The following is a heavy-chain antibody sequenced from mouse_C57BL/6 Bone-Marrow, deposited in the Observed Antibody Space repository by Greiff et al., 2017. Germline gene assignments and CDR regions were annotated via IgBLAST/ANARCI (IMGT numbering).Heavy chain of an antibody. CDR2: IWRGGST. CDR1: GFSLTSYG. CDR3: TKKGGYGPFAY. J-gene: IGHJ3*01. Sequence: VMLVESGPGLVQPSQSLSITCTVSGFSLTSYGVHWVRQSPGKGLEWLGVIWRGGSTDYNAAFMSRLSITKNNSKSQFFFKMNSLQADDTAIYYGTKKGGYGPFAYWGQGTLVTVSA. D-gene: IGHD2-2*01. V-gene: IGHV2-5*01.